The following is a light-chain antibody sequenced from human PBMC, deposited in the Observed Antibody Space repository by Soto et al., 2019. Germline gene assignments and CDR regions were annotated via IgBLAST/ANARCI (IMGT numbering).Light chain of an antibody. CDR3: QQHNDWPT. Sequence: ESVFTHSPDTLALSRAETATLSCRASQSVSSNYLGWYQQKPGQAPRLLIYDASSRATGTPARFSGSGSGTEFILTISSVESEDFAIYYCQQHNDWPTFGQGTRLEI. CDR1: QSVSSNY. CDR2: DAS. J-gene: IGKJ5*01. V-gene: IGKV3D-20*02.